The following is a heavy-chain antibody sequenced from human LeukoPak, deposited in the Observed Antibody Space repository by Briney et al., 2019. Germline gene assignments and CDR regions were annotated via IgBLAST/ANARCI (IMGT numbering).Heavy chain of an antibody. CDR1: GFTFDDYA. D-gene: IGHD1-1*01. J-gene: IGHJ3*02. V-gene: IGHV3-9*01. CDR2: ISWNSGSI. Sequence: GGSLRLSCAASGFTFDDYAMHWVRQAPGKGLEWVSGISWNSGSIGYADSVKGRFTISRDNAKNSLYLQMNSLRAEDTALYYCARHRNGADLNAFDIWGQGTMVTVSS. CDR3: ARHRNGADLNAFDI.